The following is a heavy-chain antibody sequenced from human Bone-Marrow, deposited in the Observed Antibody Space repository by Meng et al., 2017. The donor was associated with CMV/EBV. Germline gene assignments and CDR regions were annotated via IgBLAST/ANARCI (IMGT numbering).Heavy chain of an antibody. J-gene: IGHJ4*02. D-gene: IGHD3-16*01. Sequence: GGSLRLSCAVSGFTFRSYAMSWVRQATGKGLEWVSAISGSGGSTYYADSVKGRFTISRDNSKNTLYLQMNSLRAEDTAVYYCRVGDGDYFDYWGQGTLVTVSS. CDR2: ISGSGGST. CDR3: RVGDGDYFDY. V-gene: IGHV3-23*01. CDR1: GFTFRSYA.